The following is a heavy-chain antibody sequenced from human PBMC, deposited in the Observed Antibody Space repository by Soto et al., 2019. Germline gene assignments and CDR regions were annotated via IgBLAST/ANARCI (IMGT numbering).Heavy chain of an antibody. D-gene: IGHD2-21*01. Sequence: GGSLRLSCVASGFVFSDYAMSWVRQAPGKGLEWVSAISAGGVDTYYADSVKGRFTVSRANSKNTLYLQMNSLRAEDTAIYYCANVPIWCGGSSCYTEGFDSWGQGTLVTVSS. V-gene: IGHV3-23*01. CDR1: GFVFSDYA. J-gene: IGHJ4*02. CDR2: ISAGGVDT. CDR3: ANVPIWCGGSSCYTEGFDS.